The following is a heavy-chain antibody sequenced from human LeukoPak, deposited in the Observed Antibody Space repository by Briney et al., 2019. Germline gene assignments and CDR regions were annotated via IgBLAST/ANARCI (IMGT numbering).Heavy chain of an antibody. Sequence: SETLSLTCTVSGGSISSYYWSWIRQPAGKGLEWIGRIYTSGSTNYNPSLKSRVTMSVDASKNQFSLKLSSVTAADTAVYYCARVPLYSSGWYFDYWGQGTLVTVSS. CDR3: ARVPLYSSGWYFDY. CDR2: IYTSGST. D-gene: IGHD6-19*01. CDR1: GGSISSYY. V-gene: IGHV4-4*07. J-gene: IGHJ4*02.